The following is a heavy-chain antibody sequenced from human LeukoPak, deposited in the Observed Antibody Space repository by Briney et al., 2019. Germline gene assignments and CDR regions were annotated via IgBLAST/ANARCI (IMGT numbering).Heavy chain of an antibody. CDR1: GFTFDDYG. J-gene: IGHJ4*02. CDR3: ASGSRGHYYDSSGTFDY. V-gene: IGHV3-20*04. CDR2: INWNGGST. D-gene: IGHD3-22*01. Sequence: GGSLRLSCAASGFTFDDYGMSWVRQAPGKGLEWVSGINWNGGSTGYADSVKGRFTISRDNAKNSLHLQMNSLRAEDTALYYCASGSRGHYYDSSGTFDYWGQGTLVTVSS.